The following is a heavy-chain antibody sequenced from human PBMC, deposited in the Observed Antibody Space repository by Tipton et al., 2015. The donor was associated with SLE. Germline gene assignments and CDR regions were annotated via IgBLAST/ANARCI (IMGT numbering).Heavy chain of an antibody. D-gene: IGHD3-9*01. CDR3: ARVRYYDILSGLRRPYDAFDI. Sequence: LRLSCTVSGGSISSSSYYWGWIRQPPGKGLEWIGSIYYSGSTYYNPSLKSRVTISVDTSKNQFSLKLSSVTAADTAVYYCARVRYYDILSGLRRPYDAFDIWGQGTMVTVSS. CDR1: GGSISSSSYY. CDR2: IYYSGST. J-gene: IGHJ3*02. V-gene: IGHV4-39*07.